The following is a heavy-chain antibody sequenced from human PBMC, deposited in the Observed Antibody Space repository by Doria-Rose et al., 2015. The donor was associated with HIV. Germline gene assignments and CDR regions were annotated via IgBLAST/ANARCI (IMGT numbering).Heavy chain of an antibody. V-gene: IGHV2-26*01. D-gene: IGHD6-13*01. CDR1: GVSLSSPGMG. Sequence: QVTLKESGPVLVKLTETLTLTCTVSGVSLSSPGMGVSWIRQPPGKALEWLANIVSDDERSYKTSLKSRLTISRGTSKSQVVLTMTDMDPVDTATYYCARIKSSRWYHKYYFDFWGQGTLVIVSA. J-gene: IGHJ4*02. CDR3: ARIKSSRWYHKYYFDF. CDR2: IVSDDER.